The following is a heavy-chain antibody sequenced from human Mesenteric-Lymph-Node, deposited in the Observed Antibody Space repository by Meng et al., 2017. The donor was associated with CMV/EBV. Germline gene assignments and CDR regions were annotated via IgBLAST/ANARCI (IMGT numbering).Heavy chain of an antibody. V-gene: IGHV3-30*02. CDR1: GFSFSSYG. Sequence: GESLKISCAGSGFSFSSYGIHWVRQAPGKGLEWVAFIRYDGSNKYYADSVKGRFTVSRDDSKNTLYLQMNSLGTEDTAVYYCAKFPGSSSLDYYYDMDVWGQGTTVTVSS. D-gene: IGHD6-6*01. CDR3: AKFPGSSSLDYYYDMDV. J-gene: IGHJ6*02. CDR2: IRYDGSNK.